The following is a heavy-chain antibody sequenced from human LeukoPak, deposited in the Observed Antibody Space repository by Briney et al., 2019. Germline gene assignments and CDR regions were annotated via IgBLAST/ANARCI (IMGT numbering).Heavy chain of an antibody. CDR1: GGTFSSYA. D-gene: IGHD3-3*01. CDR3: ARAVGNYDFWSGSHYYYMDV. CDR2: IIPIFGTA. V-gene: IGHV1-69*13. J-gene: IGHJ6*03. Sequence: GASVKVSCKASGGTFSSYAISWVRQAPGQGLEWMGGIIPIFGTANYAQKFQGRVTITADESTSTAYMELSSLRTEDTAVYYCARAVGNYDFWSGSHYYYMDVWGKGTTVTVSS.